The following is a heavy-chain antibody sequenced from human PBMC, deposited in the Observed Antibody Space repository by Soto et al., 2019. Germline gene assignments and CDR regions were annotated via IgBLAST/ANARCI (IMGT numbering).Heavy chain of an antibody. Sequence: SETLSLTCAVSGGSISSSSYYWGWIRQPPGKGLEWIGSIYYSGSTYYNPSLKSRVTISVDTSKNQFPLKLSSVTAADTAVYYCASPKIAFYNWFDPWGQGTLVTVSS. D-gene: IGHD3-3*02. CDR3: ASPKIAFYNWFDP. CDR2: IYYSGST. V-gene: IGHV4-39*01. J-gene: IGHJ5*02. CDR1: GGSISSSSYY.